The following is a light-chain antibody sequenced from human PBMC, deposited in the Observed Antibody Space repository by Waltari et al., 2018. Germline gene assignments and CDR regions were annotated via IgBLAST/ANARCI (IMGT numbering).Light chain of an antibody. CDR2: DVS. Sequence: QSALTQHPSVYGLHGQHSTFPCPGTSRDVGGSNYVPSYQQHPGKPPKLMIFDVSDRPSGVSNRFSGSKSGNTASLTISGLQAEDEAAYYCSSYTSSGTSPVVFGGGTTLTVL. J-gene: IGLJ2*01. V-gene: IGLV2-14*03. CDR1: SRDVGGSNY. CDR3: SSYTSSGTSPVV.